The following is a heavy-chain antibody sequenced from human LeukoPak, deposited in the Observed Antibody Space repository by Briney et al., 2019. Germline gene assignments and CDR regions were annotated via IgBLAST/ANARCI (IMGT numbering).Heavy chain of an antibody. CDR2: IHPNSGGT. J-gene: IGHJ4*02. V-gene: IGHV1-2*02. Sequence: ASVKVPCKASGYTFTGYYIHWVRQAPGQGLEWMGWIHPNSGGTNFVQKFQGRVTMTRDSSISTACMEVSSLRSDDTAVYYCARAPVGGPLRFFDYWGQGTLVTVSS. CDR3: ARAPVGGPLRFFDY. D-gene: IGHD3-3*01. CDR1: GYTFTGYY.